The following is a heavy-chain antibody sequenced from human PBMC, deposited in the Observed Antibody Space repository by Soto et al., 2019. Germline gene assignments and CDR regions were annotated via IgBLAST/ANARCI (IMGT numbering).Heavy chain of an antibody. CDR1: GYTFTTYD. V-gene: IGHV1-8*01. J-gene: IGHJ4*02. D-gene: IGHD2-21*02. CDR3: ARRTTAWSAADY. Sequence: QVQLVQSGAEVKKPGASVKVSCKASGYTFTTYDIYWVRQATGQGLEWMGWMNPNSGNTGYAQKFQGRVIMPRNTSISTAYMELSSLRSDDTAVYYCARRTTAWSAADYWGQGTLVTVSS. CDR2: MNPNSGNT.